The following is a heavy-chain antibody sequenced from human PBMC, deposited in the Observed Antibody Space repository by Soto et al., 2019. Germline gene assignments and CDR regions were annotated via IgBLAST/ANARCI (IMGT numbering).Heavy chain of an antibody. Sequence: ASVKVSCKASGYTLTSYDINWVRQATGQGLEWMGWMNPNSGNTGYAQKFQGRVTMTRNTSISTAYMELSSLRSEDTAVYYCARGRFLEWLFYYYYYGMDVWGQGTTVTVSS. J-gene: IGHJ6*02. CDR1: GYTLTSYD. CDR2: MNPNSGNT. D-gene: IGHD3-3*01. CDR3: ARGRFLEWLFYYYYYGMDV. V-gene: IGHV1-8*01.